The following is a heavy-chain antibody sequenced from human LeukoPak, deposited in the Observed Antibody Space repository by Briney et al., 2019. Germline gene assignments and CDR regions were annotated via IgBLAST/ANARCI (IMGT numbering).Heavy chain of an antibody. CDR3: ARGLRGSSGRYYYYYYMDV. CDR2: VFHRGTT. J-gene: IGHJ6*03. CDR1: GYSINSAFY. V-gene: IGHV4-38-2*02. Sequence: PSETLSLTCTVSGYSINSAFYWGWIRVPPGKGLEWIGSVFHRGTTYYNSSLKSRVNISIDTSKNQFSLKLSSVTAADTAVYYCARGLRGSSGRYYYYYYMDVWGKGTTVTVSS. D-gene: IGHD3-22*01.